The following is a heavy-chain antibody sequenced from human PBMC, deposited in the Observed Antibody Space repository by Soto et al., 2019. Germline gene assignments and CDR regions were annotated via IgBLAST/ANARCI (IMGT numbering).Heavy chain of an antibody. V-gene: IGHV4-30-2*01. CDR1: GGSISSGGYS. CDR3: ARATTGPVELDYFDY. Sequence: SETLSLTCAVSGGSISSGGYSWSWIRQPPGKGLEWIGYIYHSGSTYCNPSLKSRVTISVDRSKNQFSLKLSSVTAADTAVYYCARATTGPVELDYFDYWGQGTLVTVSS. CDR2: IYHSGST. J-gene: IGHJ4*02. D-gene: IGHD4-17*01.